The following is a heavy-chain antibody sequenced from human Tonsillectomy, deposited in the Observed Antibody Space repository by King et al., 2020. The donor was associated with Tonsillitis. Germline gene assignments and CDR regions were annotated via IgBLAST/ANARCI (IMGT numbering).Heavy chain of an antibody. V-gene: IGHV1-2*02. CDR3: ARDFILGYCCSTSCYENYYGMDV. J-gene: IGHJ6*02. CDR1: GYTFTGYY. Sequence: QLVQSGAEVKKPGASVKVSCKASGYTFTGYYMHWVRQAPGQGLEWMGWINPNSGGTNYAQKFQGRVTMTRDTSISTAYMELSRLRSDDTAVYYCARDFILGYCCSTSCYENYYGMDVWGQGTTVTVSS. D-gene: IGHD2-2*01. CDR2: INPNSGGT.